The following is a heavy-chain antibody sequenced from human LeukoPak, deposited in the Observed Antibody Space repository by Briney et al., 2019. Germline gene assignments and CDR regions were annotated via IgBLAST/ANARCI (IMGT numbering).Heavy chain of an antibody. D-gene: IGHD3-22*01. J-gene: IGHJ4*02. V-gene: IGHV5-51*01. Sequence: GESLKICCKGSGYGFISYWIGWGRQMPGKGLEWMGIIYPGDSDTRYSPSFQGQVAISADKSISTAYLQWNSLKDSDTAMYYCARSSGYYYLFDYWGQGTLVTVSS. CDR2: IYPGDSDT. CDR1: GYGFISYW. CDR3: ARSSGYYYLFDY.